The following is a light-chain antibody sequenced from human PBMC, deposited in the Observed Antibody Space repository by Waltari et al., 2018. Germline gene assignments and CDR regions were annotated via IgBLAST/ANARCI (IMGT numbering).Light chain of an antibody. CDR3: MQALQTPT. CDR1: QSLLNSKGYTS. Sequence: EIVMTQSPLSLPVTPGEPASISCRSSQSLLNSKGYTSLDWYLQKPGQSPQLLIYSGSVRASGVPDRFSGSGSGTHFTLTISRVEAEDVGVYYCMQALQTPTFGGGTKVEIK. CDR2: SGS. V-gene: IGKV2-28*01. J-gene: IGKJ4*01.